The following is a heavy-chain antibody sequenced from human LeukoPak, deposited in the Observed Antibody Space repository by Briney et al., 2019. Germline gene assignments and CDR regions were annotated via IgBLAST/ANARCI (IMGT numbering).Heavy chain of an antibody. Sequence: GASVKVSCKASGYTFTGYYMHWVRQAPGQGLEWMGGIIPIFGTANYAQKFQGRVTITADESTSTAYMELSSLRSEDTAVYYCARSYIMHIQLWSALFDYWGQGTLVTVSS. CDR1: GYTFTGYY. CDR2: IIPIFGTA. CDR3: ARSYIMHIQLWSALFDY. V-gene: IGHV1-69*13. J-gene: IGHJ4*02. D-gene: IGHD5-18*01.